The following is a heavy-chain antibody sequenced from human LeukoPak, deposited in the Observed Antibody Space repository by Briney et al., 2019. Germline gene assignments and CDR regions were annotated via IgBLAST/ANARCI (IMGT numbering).Heavy chain of an antibody. CDR2: IYYSGST. CDR1: GGSISSYY. J-gene: IGHJ4*02. D-gene: IGHD2-15*01. CDR3: AREGLHFDY. V-gene: IGHV4-59*01. Sequence: PSETLSLTCTVSGGSISSYYWSWMRQPPGKGLEWIGYIYYSGSTNYSPSLKSRVTISVDTSKNQFSLKLSSVTAADTAVYYCAREGLHFDYWGQGTLVTVSS.